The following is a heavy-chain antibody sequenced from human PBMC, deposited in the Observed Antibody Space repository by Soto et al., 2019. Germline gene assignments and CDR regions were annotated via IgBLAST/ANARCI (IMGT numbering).Heavy chain of an antibody. D-gene: IGHD3-16*01. J-gene: IGHJ6*02. CDR3: ARSWVTGKGGLDV. CDR2: ISGYTGNT. V-gene: IGHV1-18*01. CDR1: GYTFSSYG. Sequence: QVQLVQSGAEMKKPGASVKVSCKTSGYTFSSYGFSWVRQAPGQGLEWMGWISGYTGNTNYAQKFQGRVTTTTDTSTSTAYMELRSLISDDTAVYYCARSWVTGKGGLDVWGQGTTVAVSS.